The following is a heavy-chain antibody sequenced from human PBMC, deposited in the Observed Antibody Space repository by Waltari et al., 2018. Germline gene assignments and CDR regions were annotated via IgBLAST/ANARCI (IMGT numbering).Heavy chain of an antibody. V-gene: IGHV4-59*01. CDR3: ARGGQYSSGWYGFFDL. CDR1: GGSISSYY. D-gene: IGHD6-19*01. J-gene: IGHJ2*01. CDR2: IYYSGSI. Sequence: QVQLQESGPGLVKPSETLSLTCTVSGGSISSYYWSWLRPPPGKGLEWIGYIYYSGSINYNPSLKSRVTISVDTSKNQFSLKLSSVTAADTAVYYCARGGQYSSGWYGFFDLWGRGTLVTVSS.